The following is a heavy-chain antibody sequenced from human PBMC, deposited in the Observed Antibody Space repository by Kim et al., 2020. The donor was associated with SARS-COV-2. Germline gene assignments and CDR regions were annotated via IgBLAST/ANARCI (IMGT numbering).Heavy chain of an antibody. J-gene: IGHJ4*02. CDR2: INPNSGGT. Sequence: GSVKVSCKASGYTFTGYYMHWVRQAPGQGLEWMGRINPNSGGTNYAQKFQGRVTMTRDTSISTAYMELSRLRSDDTAVYYCARGNDFWSGYYMGWGQGTLVTVSS. V-gene: IGHV1-2*06. CDR1: GYTFTGYY. D-gene: IGHD3-3*01. CDR3: ARGNDFWSGYYMG.